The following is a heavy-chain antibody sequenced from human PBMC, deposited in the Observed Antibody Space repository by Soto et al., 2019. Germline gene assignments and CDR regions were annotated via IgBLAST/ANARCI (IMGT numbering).Heavy chain of an antibody. CDR3: AKSSTMVRGLIFDS. V-gene: IGHV3-23*01. CDR1: TNTFNIYA. Sequence: EVQLLESGGGLVQPGGSLRLSCAASTNTFNIYAMSWVRQAPGMGLEWVSAIKSGGSTYYADSVKGRFTISRDDSKNMLHLQMNSLRAEDTAVYYCAKSSTMVRGLIFDSWGQGTLATVSS. D-gene: IGHD3-10*01. CDR2: IKSGGST. J-gene: IGHJ4*02.